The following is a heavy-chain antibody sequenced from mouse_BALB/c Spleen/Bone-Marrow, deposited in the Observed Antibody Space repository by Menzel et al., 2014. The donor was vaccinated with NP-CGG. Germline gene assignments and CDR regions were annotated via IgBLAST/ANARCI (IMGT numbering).Heavy chain of an antibody. CDR3: AKGLIYYCGRRNGYFDV. J-gene: IGHJ1*01. CDR2: INPSSGYT. CDR1: GYTFTSYT. D-gene: IGHD1-1*01. V-gene: IGHV1-4*01. Sequence: VQLQQSGAELARPGASVKMSCEASGYTFTSYTMHWVKQRPGQGLEWIGYINPSSGYTNYNQRFKDKATLTADKSSSPAYMKLSSLTSEDSAVYYCAKGLIYYCGRRNGYFDVWGAGTTVTVSS.